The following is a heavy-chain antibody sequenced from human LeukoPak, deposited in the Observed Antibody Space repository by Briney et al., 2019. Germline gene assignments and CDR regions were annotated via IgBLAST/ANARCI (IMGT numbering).Heavy chain of an antibody. CDR3: ARDRFVVVVAATPFDY. D-gene: IGHD2-15*01. Sequence: GGSLRLSCAASGFTFSSYSMNWVRQAPGKGLEWVSSISSSSSYIYYADSVKGRFTISRDNAKNSLYLQMNSLRAEDTAVYYCARDRFVVVVAATPFDYWGQGTLVTVSS. CDR1: GFTFSSYS. J-gene: IGHJ4*02. CDR2: ISSSSSYI. V-gene: IGHV3-21*01.